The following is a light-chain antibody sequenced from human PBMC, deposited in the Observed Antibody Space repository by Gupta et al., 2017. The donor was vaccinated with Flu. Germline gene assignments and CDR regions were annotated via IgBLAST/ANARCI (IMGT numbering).Light chain of an antibody. V-gene: IGKV1-39*01. CDR1: ENINKY. CDR3: QQSDSLPPT. CDR2: AAS. Sequence: DIQMTQSPSSLSASVGDRVTITCRTSENINKYLNWYQQKPGKAPKLLMYAASTLQSGVPSRFSGSGSGTDFTLTISRLQPEDFATYFCQQSDSLPPTFGLGTKVEIK. J-gene: IGKJ2*01.